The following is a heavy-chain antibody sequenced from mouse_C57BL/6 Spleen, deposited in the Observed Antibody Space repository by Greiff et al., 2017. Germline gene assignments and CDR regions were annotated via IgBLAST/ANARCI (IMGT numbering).Heavy chain of an antibody. CDR2: FRNKANGYTT. D-gene: IGHD2-5*01. Sequence: DVKLVESGGGLVQPGGSLSLSCAASGFTFTDSYMTWVRHPPGKALEWLGFFRNKANGYTTEYSASVKGRFTISRDNSQSILYLQMNALRAEDSATYYCARSYYSNYFDYWGQGTTLTVSS. J-gene: IGHJ2*01. CDR1: GFTFTDSY. CDR3: ARSYYSNYFDY. V-gene: IGHV7-3*01.